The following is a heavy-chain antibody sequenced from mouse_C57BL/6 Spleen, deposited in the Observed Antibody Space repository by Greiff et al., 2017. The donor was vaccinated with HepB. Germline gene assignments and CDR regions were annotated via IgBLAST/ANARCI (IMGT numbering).Heavy chain of an antibody. CDR3: ARWGDYDVFAY. D-gene: IGHD2-4*01. V-gene: IGHV1-26*01. CDR1: GYTFTDYY. CDR2: INPNNGGT. Sequence: EVKLQQSGPELVKPGASVKISCKASGYTFTDYYMNWVKQSHGKSLEWIGDINPNNGGTSYNQKFKGKATLTVDKSSSTAYMELRSLTSEDSAVYYCARWGDYDVFAYWGQGTLVTVSA. J-gene: IGHJ3*01.